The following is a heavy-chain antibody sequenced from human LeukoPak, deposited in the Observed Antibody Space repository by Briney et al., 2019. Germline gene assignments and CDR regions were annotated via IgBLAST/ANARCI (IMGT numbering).Heavy chain of an antibody. CDR3: ARQSWYGLGDYFDY. J-gene: IGHJ4*02. CDR2: IYYSGST. CDR1: GGSISSYY. D-gene: IGHD6-13*01. V-gene: IGHV4-59*08. Sequence: SETLSLTCTVSGGSISSYYWSWIRQPPGKGLEWIGYIYYSGSTNYNPSLKSRVTISVDTSKNQFSLKLSSVTAADTAVYYCARQSWYGLGDYFDYWGQGTLVTVSS.